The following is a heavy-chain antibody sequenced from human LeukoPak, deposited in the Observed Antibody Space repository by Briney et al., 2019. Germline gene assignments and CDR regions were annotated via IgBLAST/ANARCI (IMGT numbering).Heavy chain of an antibody. CDR2: MNPNSGST. Sequence: ASVKVSCNASGYTFTSYDINWVRQATAQGLEWMGRMNPNSGSTGYAQKFQGRVTMTSNTYISTAYMELSSLRSEDAAVYYCFCSGGSIFDYWGQGTLVTVSS. J-gene: IGHJ4*02. CDR3: FCSGGSIFDY. CDR1: GYTFTSYD. D-gene: IGHD2-15*01. V-gene: IGHV1-8*01.